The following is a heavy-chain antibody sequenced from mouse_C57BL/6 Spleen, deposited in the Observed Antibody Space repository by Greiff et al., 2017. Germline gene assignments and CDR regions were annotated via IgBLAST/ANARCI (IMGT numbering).Heavy chain of an antibody. J-gene: IGHJ2*01. V-gene: IGHV1-9*01. CDR3: ARWNTF. D-gene: IGHD5-2*01. Sequence: VKLMESGAELMKPGASVKLSCKATGYTFTGYSIEWVKQRPGHGLEWIGEILPGSGSTNYNAHFKGQATFTADTSSNTVYLQLSSLTTEDSAIYYCARWNTFWGQGTTLTVSS. CDR2: ILPGSGST. CDR1: GYTFTGYS.